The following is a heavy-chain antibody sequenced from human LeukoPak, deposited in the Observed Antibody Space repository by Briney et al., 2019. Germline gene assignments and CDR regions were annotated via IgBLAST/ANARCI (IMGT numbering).Heavy chain of an antibody. CDR1: GGSISSYY. CDR3: ARAPYDSSGEFYLDY. J-gene: IGHJ4*02. Sequence: SETLSLTCTVSGGSISSYYWSWIRQPPGKRLEWIGHIYNSGSSNYNPSLRSRVTISVDTSKNQFSLRLSSVTAAATAVYYCARAPYDSSGEFYLDYWGQGTLVTVSS. V-gene: IGHV4-59*01. CDR2: IYNSGSS. D-gene: IGHD3-22*01.